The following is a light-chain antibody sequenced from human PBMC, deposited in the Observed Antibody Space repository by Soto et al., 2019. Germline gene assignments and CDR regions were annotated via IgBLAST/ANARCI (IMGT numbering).Light chain of an antibody. V-gene: IGKV3D-15*01. CDR3: QQYNNWPPIT. CDR1: QSVSSSH. J-gene: IGKJ5*01. CDR2: GAS. Sequence: EIVLTQSPATLSLSPGQRTTLSCRVSQSVSSSHLAWYQQKPGQAPRLLIYGASTRATGIPDRFSGSGSGTEFTLTISRLQSEDFAVYYCQQYNNWPPITFGQGTRLEIK.